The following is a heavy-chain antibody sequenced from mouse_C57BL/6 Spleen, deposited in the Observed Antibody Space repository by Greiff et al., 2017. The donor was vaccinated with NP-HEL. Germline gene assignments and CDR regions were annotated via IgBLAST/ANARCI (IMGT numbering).Heavy chain of an antibody. J-gene: IGHJ3*01. V-gene: IGHV3-6*01. CDR3: AREGDYGSSSWFAY. CDR2: ISYDGSN. D-gene: IGHD1-1*01. CDR1: GYSITSGYY. Sequence: EVQLQESGPGLVKPSQSLSLTCSVTGYSITSGYYWNWIRQFPGNKLEWMGYISYDGSNNYNPSLKNRISITRDTSKNQFFLKLNSVTTEDTATYYCAREGDYGSSSWFAYWGQGTLVTVSA.